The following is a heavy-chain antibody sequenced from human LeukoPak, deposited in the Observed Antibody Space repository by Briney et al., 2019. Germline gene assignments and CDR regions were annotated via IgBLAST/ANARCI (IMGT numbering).Heavy chain of an antibody. CDR1: GNTFTKYC. D-gene: IGHD1-1*01. CDR3: ARNEDY. Sequence: EASVNVSFKASGNTFTKYCIHWVRQAPGQGLEWMGWIDDGHGNTKYSEKFQGRVSITRDTSASTVYMELNSLRAEDTAVYYCARNEDYWGQGTLVTVSS. J-gene: IGHJ4*02. V-gene: IGHV1-3*01. CDR2: IDDGHGNT.